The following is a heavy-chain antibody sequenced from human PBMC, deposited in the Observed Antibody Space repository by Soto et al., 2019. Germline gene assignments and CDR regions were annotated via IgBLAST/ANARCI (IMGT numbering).Heavy chain of an antibody. CDR2: IWYDGSNK. V-gene: IGHV3-33*01. CDR3: ARERFTMVRGAPRHNWFDP. Sequence: GGSLRLSCAAFGFTFSSYGMHWVRQAPGKGLEWVAVIWYDGSNKHYADSVKGRLTISRDNSKNTLYLQMNSLRAEDTAVYYCARERFTMVRGAPRHNWFDPWGQGTLVTVSS. D-gene: IGHD3-10*01. J-gene: IGHJ5*02. CDR1: GFTFSSYG.